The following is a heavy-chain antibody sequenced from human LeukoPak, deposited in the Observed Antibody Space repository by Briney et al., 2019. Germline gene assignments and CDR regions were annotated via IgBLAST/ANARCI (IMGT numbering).Heavy chain of an antibody. CDR3: AKARLARVHMCYFDY. CDR1: GFTFSSYA. J-gene: IGHJ4*02. Sequence: GGSLRLSCAASGFTFSSYAMSWVRQAPGKGLEWVSAISGSGGSTYYADSVKGRFTISRDNSKNTLYLQMNSLRAEDTAVYYCAKARLARVHMCYFDYWGQGTLVTVSS. CDR2: ISGSGGST. V-gene: IGHV3-23*01.